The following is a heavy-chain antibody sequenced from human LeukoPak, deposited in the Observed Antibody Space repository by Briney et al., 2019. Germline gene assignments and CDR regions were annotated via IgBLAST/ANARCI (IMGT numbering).Heavy chain of an antibody. D-gene: IGHD4-17*01. CDR3: ARHVSGDYSNFDY. CDR2: IHYTGST. Sequence: SETLSLTCTVSGGSISPYHWSWIRQPPGKGLEWIGYIHYTGSTNYNPSLKSRLTISVDRSKNQFSLKLSSVTAADTAVYYCARHVSGDYSNFDYWGQGTLVTVSP. J-gene: IGHJ4*02. V-gene: IGHV4-59*08. CDR1: GGSISPYH.